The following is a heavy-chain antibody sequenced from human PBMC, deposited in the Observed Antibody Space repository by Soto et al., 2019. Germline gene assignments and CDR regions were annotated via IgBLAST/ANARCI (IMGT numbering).Heavy chain of an antibody. J-gene: IGHJ4*02. CDR2: INHSGST. CDR1: GGSFSGYY. V-gene: IGHV4-34*01. Sequence: PSETLSLTCAVYGGSFSGYYWSWIRQPPGKGLEWIGEINHSGSTNYNPSLKSRVTISVDTSKNQFSLKLSSVTAADTAVYYCARLIAARPGWGQGTLVTVSS. D-gene: IGHD6-6*01. CDR3: ARLIAARPG.